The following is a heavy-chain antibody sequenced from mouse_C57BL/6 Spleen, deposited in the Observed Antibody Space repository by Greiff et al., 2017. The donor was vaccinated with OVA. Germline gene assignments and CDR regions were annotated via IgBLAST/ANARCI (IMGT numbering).Heavy chain of an antibody. CDR2: ISSGSSTI. Sequence: EVKLVESGGGLVKPGGSLKLSCAASGFTFSDYGMHWVRQAPEKGLEWVAYISSGSSTIYYADTVKSRFTISRDNAKNTLYLQMSSLRSEDTAMYYCARVGKGNSMDYWGQGTSVTVSS. CDR3: ARVGKGNSMDY. CDR1: GFTFSDYG. V-gene: IGHV5-17*03. D-gene: IGHD4-1*01. J-gene: IGHJ4*01.